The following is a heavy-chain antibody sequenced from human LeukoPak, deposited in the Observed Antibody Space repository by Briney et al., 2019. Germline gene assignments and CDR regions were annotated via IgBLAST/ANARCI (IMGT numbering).Heavy chain of an antibody. V-gene: IGHV1-69*05. CDR2: LIPMFGAA. CDR1: GGTFSNYT. Sequence: SVKVSCKASGGTFSNYTLSWVRQAPGQGLEWMGGLIPMFGAAHYAQKFQGRLTITTDESTSTVYMEMSSLTSADTAVSYCAALGITWGQGSLVTVSS. J-gene: IGHJ5*02. D-gene: IGHD1-26*01. CDR3: AALGIT.